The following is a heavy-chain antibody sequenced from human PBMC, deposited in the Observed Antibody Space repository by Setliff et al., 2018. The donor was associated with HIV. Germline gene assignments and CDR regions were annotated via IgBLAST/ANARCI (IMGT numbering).Heavy chain of an antibody. Sequence: GGSLRLSCAASGFTFSSYSMNWVRQAPGKGLEWVSSISSSSSYIYYADSVKGRFTISRDNARNSLYLQMNSLRAEDTAVYYCARVKPHLRRSGSYWIVDYWGQGTLVTVSS. V-gene: IGHV3-21*01. J-gene: IGHJ4*02. CDR2: ISSSSSYI. CDR3: ARVKPHLRRSGSYWIVDY. CDR1: GFTFSSYS. D-gene: IGHD1-26*01.